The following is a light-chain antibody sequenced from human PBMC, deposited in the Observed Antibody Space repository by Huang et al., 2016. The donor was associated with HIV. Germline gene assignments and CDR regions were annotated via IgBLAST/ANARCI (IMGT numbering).Light chain of an antibody. Sequence: EIVMTQSPATLSVSPGERATLSCTASHSVGSNLAWYQQKPGQAPRLLFYGASARATGIPARFSGCGSGTEFTLTISSLQSADFAVYSCQQYYTWPLTFGQGTKVEI. CDR1: HSVGSN. CDR3: QQYYTWPLT. J-gene: IGKJ1*01. CDR2: GAS. V-gene: IGKV3-15*01.